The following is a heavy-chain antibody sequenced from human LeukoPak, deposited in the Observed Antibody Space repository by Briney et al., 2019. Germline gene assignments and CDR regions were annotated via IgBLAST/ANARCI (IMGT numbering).Heavy chain of an antibody. D-gene: IGHD3-22*01. Sequence: PGGSLRISCAASGFTFSSYAMSWVRQAPGKGLEWVSTISGSGGSTYYADSVKGRFTISRDNSKNTLYLQIHSLRAEDTAVYYCAKSSYYDSSGYYREYYFDYWGQGTLVTVTS. CDR3: AKSSYYDSSGYYREYYFDY. CDR2: ISGSGGST. CDR1: GFTFSSYA. J-gene: IGHJ4*02. V-gene: IGHV3-23*01.